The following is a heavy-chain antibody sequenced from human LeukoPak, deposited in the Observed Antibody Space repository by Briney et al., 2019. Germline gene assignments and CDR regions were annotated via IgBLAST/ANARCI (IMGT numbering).Heavy chain of an antibody. CDR1: GFTFSSYS. D-gene: IGHD2-2*01. CDR3: ARDRLGYCSGTSCYG. V-gene: IGHV3-21*01. J-gene: IGHJ4*02. CDR2: ISSSSSYI. Sequence: GGSLRLPCAASGFTFSSYSMNWVRQAPGKGLEWVSSISSSSSYIYYADSVKGRFTISRDNAKNSLYLQMNSLRAEDTAVYYCARDRLGYCSGTSCYGWGQGTLVTVSS.